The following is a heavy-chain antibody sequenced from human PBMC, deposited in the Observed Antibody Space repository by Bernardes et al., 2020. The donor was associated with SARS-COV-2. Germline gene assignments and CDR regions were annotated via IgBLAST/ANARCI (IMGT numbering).Heavy chain of an antibody. CDR3: ARSGVVVPSAATRPYYYYSMDV. CDR2: IYTNGAT. Sequence: SETLSLTRAVSSGSISSSYLNWIRQPAGKGLEFIGRIYTNGATFYNPSLKSRVTISVDTSKSQLSLSLISVPAADTAVYYCARSGVVVPSAATRPYYYYSMDVWRPGTTVTVSS. J-gene: IGHJ6*02. V-gene: IGHV4-4*07. CDR1: SGSISSSY. D-gene: IGHD3-3*01.